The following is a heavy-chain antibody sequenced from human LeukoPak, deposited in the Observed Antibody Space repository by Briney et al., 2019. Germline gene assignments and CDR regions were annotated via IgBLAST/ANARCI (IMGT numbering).Heavy chain of an antibody. Sequence: VASVTVSCKASGYTFTSYYMHWVRQAPGQGLEWMGIINPSGGSTSYAQKFQGRVTMTRDTSTSTVYMELSSLRSEDTAVYYCARDAGHSYGSADYYYYYYMDVWGKGTTVTISS. J-gene: IGHJ6*03. D-gene: IGHD5-18*01. V-gene: IGHV1-46*01. CDR1: GYTFTSYY. CDR3: ARDAGHSYGSADYYYYYYMDV. CDR2: INPSGGST.